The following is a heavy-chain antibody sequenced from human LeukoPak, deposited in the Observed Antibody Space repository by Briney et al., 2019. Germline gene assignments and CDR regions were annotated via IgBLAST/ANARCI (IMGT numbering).Heavy chain of an antibody. Sequence: AGGSLRLSCAASGFTFSSYAMSWVRQAPEKGLEWVSGISGSGVSTYYVDSVKGRFTISRDNSKNTFYLQMNSLRADDMAVYYCAKIRGRDDWYYFDYWGQGTLVTVSS. CDR2: ISGSGVST. CDR3: AKIRGRDDWYYFDY. CDR1: GFTFSSYA. D-gene: IGHD5-24*01. J-gene: IGHJ4*02. V-gene: IGHV3-23*01.